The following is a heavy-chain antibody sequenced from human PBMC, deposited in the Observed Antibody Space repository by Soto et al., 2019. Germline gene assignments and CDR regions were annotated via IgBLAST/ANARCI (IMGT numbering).Heavy chain of an antibody. CDR2: ISSSSSYI. D-gene: IGHD1-26*01. V-gene: IGHV3-21*01. Sequence: GGSLRLSCAASGFTFSSYSMNWVRQAPGKGLEWVSSISSSSSYIYYADSVKGRFTISRDNAKNSLYLQMNSLRAEDTAVYYCARDQGGATNYYYYYGMDVWGQGTTVTVSS. J-gene: IGHJ6*02. CDR1: GFTFSSYS. CDR3: ARDQGGATNYYYYYGMDV.